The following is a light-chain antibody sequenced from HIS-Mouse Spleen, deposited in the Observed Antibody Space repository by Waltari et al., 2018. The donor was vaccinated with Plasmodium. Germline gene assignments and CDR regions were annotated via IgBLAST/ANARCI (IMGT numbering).Light chain of an antibody. Sequence: QSALTQPASVSGSPGQSITISCTGTSSDVGGYNYVSWYQQHPGKAPKLMIYEFSNRPSGVSNRFSGSKSGNTASLTISGLQAEDEADYYCSSYTSSSTLNYVFGTGTKVTVL. J-gene: IGLJ1*01. CDR1: SSDVGGYNY. V-gene: IGLV2-14*01. CDR2: EFS. CDR3: SSYTSSSTLNYV.